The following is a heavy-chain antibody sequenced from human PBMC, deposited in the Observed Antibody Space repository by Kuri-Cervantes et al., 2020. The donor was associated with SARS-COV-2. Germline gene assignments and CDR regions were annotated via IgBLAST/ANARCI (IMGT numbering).Heavy chain of an antibody. CDR3: VRANMSSGTYNY. Sequence: GESLKISCEASGITFSEFWMQWVRQVPGKGLVWVSGIYIDGSITTYADSVKGRFTISRDNAKNTLYLEMNSLSAEDTAVYYCVRANMSSGTYNYWGQGTLVTVSS. J-gene: IGHJ4*02. V-gene: IGHV3-74*01. CDR2: IYIDGSIT. CDR1: GITFSEFW. D-gene: IGHD1-14*01.